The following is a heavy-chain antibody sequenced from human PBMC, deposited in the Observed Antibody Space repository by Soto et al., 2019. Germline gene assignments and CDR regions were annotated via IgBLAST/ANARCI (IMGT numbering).Heavy chain of an antibody. CDR2: IFFTGSA. V-gene: IGHV4-61*01. Sequence: QVQLQESGPGLVRPSETLSLTCTVSGGSVSTGSYDWSWIRQPPGKGLEWIGKIFFTGSAHYNPSLRNRVTMSVDTSKDQFSLTLTSVTAADTAVYYCARGLGFRETFPWYFDYWGQGTLVTVSS. CDR3: ARGLGFRETFPWYFDY. J-gene: IGHJ4*02. CDR1: GGSVSTGSYD. D-gene: IGHD3-10*01.